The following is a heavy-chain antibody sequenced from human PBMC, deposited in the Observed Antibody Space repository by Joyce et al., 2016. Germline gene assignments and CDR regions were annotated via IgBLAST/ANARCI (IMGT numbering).Heavy chain of an antibody. CDR1: GFTFNNAW. V-gene: IGHV3-15*01. D-gene: IGHD3-3*01. Sequence: EVQLVESGGGLVRPGGSLRLSCAASGFTFNNAWMYLVRQAPGKGLGWLGRSKSKSEGGTTDDAAPVKGRCIILRDDSKSTLYLQMNSLKTEDTAVYFCATSDFWSGYSIVYYYSGLDVWGQGTTVSVFS. CDR2: SKSKSEGGTT. J-gene: IGHJ6*02. CDR3: ATSDFWSGYSIVYYYSGLDV.